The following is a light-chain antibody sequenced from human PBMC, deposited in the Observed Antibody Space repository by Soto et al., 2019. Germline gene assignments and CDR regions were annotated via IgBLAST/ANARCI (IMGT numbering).Light chain of an antibody. Sequence: QSALTQPRSVSGSPGQSVTISCTGTSSDVGRYDYVSWYQQHPGKAPKVIIYDVNERPSGVPNRFSGSKSGNTASLTISGLQADDETDYYCCSYAGSSTPYVFGTGTQVTVL. CDR3: CSYAGSSTPYV. CDR1: SSDVGRYDY. V-gene: IGLV2-11*01. J-gene: IGLJ1*01. CDR2: DVN.